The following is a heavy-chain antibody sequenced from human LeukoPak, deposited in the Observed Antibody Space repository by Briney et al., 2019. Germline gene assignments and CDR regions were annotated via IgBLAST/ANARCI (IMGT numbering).Heavy chain of an antibody. D-gene: IGHD3-10*01. Sequence: ASVKVSCKASGGTFSNYAISWVRQAPGQGLEWMGGIIPIFGSTNYAQKFQGRVTITADESTSTAYMELSSLRSENTAVYYCARDRITMVRGTGPYYYYYMDVWGKGTTVTISS. CDR3: ARDRITMVRGTGPYYYYYMDV. CDR2: IIPIFGST. J-gene: IGHJ6*03. CDR1: GGTFSNYA. V-gene: IGHV1-69*13.